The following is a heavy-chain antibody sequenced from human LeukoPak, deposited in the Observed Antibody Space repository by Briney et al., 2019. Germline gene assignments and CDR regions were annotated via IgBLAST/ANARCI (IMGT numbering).Heavy chain of an antibody. J-gene: IGHJ4*02. V-gene: IGHV3-11*04. CDR2: ISSSGSTI. D-gene: IGHD6-13*01. CDR3: ARDDSSSWYGTTDY. CDR1: GFTFSDYY. Sequence: PGGSLRLSCAASGFTFSDYYMSWIRQAPGKGMEWGSYISSSGSTIYYADSVKGRFTISRDNAKNSLYLQMNSLRAEDTAVYYCARDDSSSWYGTTDYWGQGTLVTVSS.